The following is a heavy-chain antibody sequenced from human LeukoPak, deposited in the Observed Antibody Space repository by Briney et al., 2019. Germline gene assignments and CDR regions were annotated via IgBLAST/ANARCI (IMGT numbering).Heavy chain of an antibody. Sequence: SETLSLTCTVSGGSISSSSYYWGWIRQPPGKGLEWIGSIYYSGNTYYNASLKSRVTISVDTSKNQFSLKLSSVTAADTAVYYCARIAAAGRVEYYFDYWGQGTLVTVSS. CDR1: GGSISSSSYY. CDR2: IYYSGNT. J-gene: IGHJ4*02. V-gene: IGHV4-39*07. CDR3: ARIAAAGRVEYYFDY. D-gene: IGHD6-13*01.